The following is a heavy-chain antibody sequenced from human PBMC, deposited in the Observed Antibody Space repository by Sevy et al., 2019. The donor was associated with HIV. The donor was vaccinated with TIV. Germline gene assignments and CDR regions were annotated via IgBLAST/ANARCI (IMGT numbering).Heavy chain of an antibody. CDR1: GYSFTSYW. Sequence: GESLKISCKGSGYSFTSYWIGWVRQMPGKGLEWMGIIYPGDSDTRDSPSFQGQVTISADKSISTACLQWSSLKASDTAMYYCATTAVPAAIRGYYYGMDVWGQGTTVTVSS. J-gene: IGHJ6*02. CDR3: ATTAVPAAIRGYYYGMDV. CDR2: IYPGDSDT. V-gene: IGHV5-51*01. D-gene: IGHD2-2*02.